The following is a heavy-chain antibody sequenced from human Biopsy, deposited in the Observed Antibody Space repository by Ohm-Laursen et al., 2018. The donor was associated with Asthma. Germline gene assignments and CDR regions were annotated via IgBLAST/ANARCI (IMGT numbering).Heavy chain of an antibody. CDR3: ARAQDYYDSRGYYRSFDY. D-gene: IGHD3-22*01. J-gene: IGHJ4*02. CDR2: IYYRGST. CDR1: GGAIDSGAYY. Sequence: TLSLTCTVSGGAIDSGAYYWSWIRQLPGKGLEWIGFIYYRGSTYYNPSLKSRVSISIDTSKNQFSLKLCSVTAADTAVYYCARAQDYYDSRGYYRSFDYWGQGTLVTVSS. V-gene: IGHV4-31*03.